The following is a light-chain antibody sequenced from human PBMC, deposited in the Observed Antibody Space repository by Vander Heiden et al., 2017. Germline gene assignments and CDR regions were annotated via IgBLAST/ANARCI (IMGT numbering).Light chain of an antibody. CDR3: QQDDSTPYT. V-gene: IGKV4-1*01. CDR2: WAS. J-gene: IGKJ2*01. Sequence: DIVMTQYQDSLAVSLGERATINCKSSQSVLYSSNNKNYLAWYQQKPGQPPKLLIYWASTRESGVPDRFSGSGSGTDFTLTISSLQAEDVAVYYFQQDDSTPYTFGQGTKMEIK. CDR1: QSVLYSSNNKNY.